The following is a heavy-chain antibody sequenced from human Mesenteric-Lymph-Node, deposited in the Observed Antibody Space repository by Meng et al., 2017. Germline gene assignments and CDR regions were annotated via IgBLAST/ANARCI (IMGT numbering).Heavy chain of an antibody. CDR3: ARDGGDGYNFDY. CDR1: GFTFRSNW. Sequence: GESLKISCAASGFTFRSNWMTWVRQAPGKGLEWVAVISYDGSSEYYAESVKGRFTISRDNSKNTLFLQMNSLRGEDTAVYYCARDGGDGYNFDYWGQGTLVTVSS. J-gene: IGHJ4*02. CDR2: ISYDGSSE. D-gene: IGHD5-24*01. V-gene: IGHV3-30*03.